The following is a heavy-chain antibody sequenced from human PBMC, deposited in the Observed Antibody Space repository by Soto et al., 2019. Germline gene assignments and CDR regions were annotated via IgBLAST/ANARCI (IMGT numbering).Heavy chain of an antibody. CDR1: GYTLSGYY. Sequence: QVQLVQSGAEVKKPGASVKVSCKASGYTLSGYYLHWVRQAPGQGLEWMGWINPNTGDPNYAQKFRGWVSMTRDTSSSTAYMELSRLKSDATAVYYCARGDNMDVWGQGTTVTVSS. CDR3: ARGDNMDV. J-gene: IGHJ6*02. D-gene: IGHD1-1*01. V-gene: IGHV1-2*04. CDR2: INPNTGDP.